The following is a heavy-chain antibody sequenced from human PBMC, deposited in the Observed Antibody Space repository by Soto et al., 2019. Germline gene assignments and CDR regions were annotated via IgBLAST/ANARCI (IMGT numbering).Heavy chain of an antibody. Sequence: QVQLVQSGAEVKKPGASVKVSCKTSGYTFTAYYMHWVRQAPGQGLEWMGWINPNSGGTNYAQKFQGRVTMTRDTSISTAYMELSRLRSDDTAVYYCARDVGMTHSWYFDLWGRGARVTVSS. J-gene: IGHJ2*01. V-gene: IGHV1-2*02. D-gene: IGHD2-21*02. CDR2: INPNSGGT. CDR3: ARDVGMTHSWYFDL. CDR1: GYTFTAYY.